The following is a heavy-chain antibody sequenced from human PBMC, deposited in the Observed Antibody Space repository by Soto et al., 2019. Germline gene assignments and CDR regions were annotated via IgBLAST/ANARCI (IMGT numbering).Heavy chain of an antibody. CDR3: ARDYYDSSDYTTNWFDP. CDR2: INYIGTT. CDR1: GGSLSNYY. J-gene: IGHJ5*02. V-gene: IGHV4-59*08. D-gene: IGHD3-22*01. Sequence: TLSLTCAVSGGSLSNYYWSWIRQPPGKGLEWIADINYIGTTNYNPSLKSRVTISVDTSKNQFSLKLTSVTAADTAVYYCARDYYDSSDYTTNWFDPWGQGTLVTVSS.